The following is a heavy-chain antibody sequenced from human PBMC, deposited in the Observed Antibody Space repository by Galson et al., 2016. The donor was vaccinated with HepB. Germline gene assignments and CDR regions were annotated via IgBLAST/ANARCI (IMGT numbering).Heavy chain of an antibody. Sequence: SLRLSCAASGFTFRRFWMTWVRLAPGKGLEWVANIKEDGREQQYADSVRGRFTISRDNAKKSLYLQINSLRVEDTAMYYCARDVSGYSGVQWGQGTLVTVS. CDR2: IKEDGREQ. V-gene: IGHV3-7*01. J-gene: IGHJ4*02. CDR1: GFTFRRFW. D-gene: IGHD5-12*01. CDR3: ARDVSGYSGVQ.